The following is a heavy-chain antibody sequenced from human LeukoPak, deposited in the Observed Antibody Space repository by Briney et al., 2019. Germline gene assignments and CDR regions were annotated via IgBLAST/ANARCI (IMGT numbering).Heavy chain of an antibody. CDR3: ARVLAREYYYYYMDV. CDR1: GGSISSGSYY. V-gene: IGHV4-61*02. D-gene: IGHD6-13*01. Sequence: SQTLSLTCTVSGGSISSGSYYWSWIRQPAGKGLEWIGRIYTSGSTNYSPSLKSRVTISVDTSKNQFSLKLSSVTAADTAVYYCARVLAREYYYYYMDVWGKGTTVTVSS. CDR2: IYTSGST. J-gene: IGHJ6*03.